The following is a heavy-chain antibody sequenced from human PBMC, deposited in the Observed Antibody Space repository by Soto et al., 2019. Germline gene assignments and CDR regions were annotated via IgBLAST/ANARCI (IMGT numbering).Heavy chain of an antibody. J-gene: IGHJ6*02. D-gene: IGHD2-2*01. CDR3: ARDIVVVPAAMQSYYYYGMDV. CDR2: ISAYNGNT. CDR1: GYTFTSYG. Sequence: ASVKVSCKASGYTFTSYGISWVRQAPGQGLEWMGWISAYNGNTKYAQKLQGRVTMTTDTSTSTAYMELRSLRSDDTAVYYCARDIVVVPAAMQSYYYYGMDVWGQGTTVTVSS. V-gene: IGHV1-18*01.